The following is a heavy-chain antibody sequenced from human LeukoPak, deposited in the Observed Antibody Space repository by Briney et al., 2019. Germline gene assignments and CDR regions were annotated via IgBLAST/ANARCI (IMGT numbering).Heavy chain of an antibody. Sequence: GGSLRLSCAASGFTFSSNWMHWVRQAPGKGLVWVSRSNEDGSTTNYADSVEGRFTISRDNAKNTLFLQMNSLTVDDTAVYYCVRDLGGRSGHWGQGTLVTVSS. D-gene: IGHD1-26*01. CDR2: SNEDGSTT. V-gene: IGHV3-74*01. CDR3: VRDLGGRSGH. J-gene: IGHJ4*02. CDR1: GFTFSSNW.